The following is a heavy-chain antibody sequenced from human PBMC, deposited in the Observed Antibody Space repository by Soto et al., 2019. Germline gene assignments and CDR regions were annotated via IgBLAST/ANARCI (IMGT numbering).Heavy chain of an antibody. CDR3: ARDPHCGWYGGSVAFDI. Sequence: GGSLRLSCAASGFTFSSYCMHWVRQAPGTGLERGAVLWYDGSNKYYADSVKGRLTISRYNSKYTLYLQMHSLRAEDTAVYYCARDPHCGWYGGSVAFDIWGQGTMVTVS. J-gene: IGHJ3*02. V-gene: IGHV3-33*01. D-gene: IGHD6-19*01. CDR1: GFTFSSYC. CDR2: LWYDGSNK.